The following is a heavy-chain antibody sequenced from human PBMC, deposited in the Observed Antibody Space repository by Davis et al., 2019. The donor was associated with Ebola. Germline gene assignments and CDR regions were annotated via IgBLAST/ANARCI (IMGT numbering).Heavy chain of an antibody. CDR3: ATLITISGVLIGNWFDP. J-gene: IGHJ5*02. CDR1: GGSISSTAYY. CDR2: IYYRGGT. D-gene: IGHD3-3*01. V-gene: IGHV4-39*07. Sequence: PSETLSLTCTVSGGSISSTAYYWGWIRQPPGKGLEWIGSIYYRGGTYYNPSLKSRVTISVDTSKNQFSLKLSSVTAADTAVYYCATLITISGVLIGNWFDPWGQGTLVTVSS.